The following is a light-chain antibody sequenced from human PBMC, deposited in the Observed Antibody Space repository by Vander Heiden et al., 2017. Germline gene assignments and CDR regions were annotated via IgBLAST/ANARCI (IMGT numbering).Light chain of an antibody. CDR1: SGGIGVNY. CDR3: QCYDATSHYV. J-gene: IGLJ1*01. Sequence: FMLTQPHSVSGSQGQTVTITCTRSSGGIGVNYGQWTRRRPASSPTCVIYEDTQRPSGVPDRFSGSIDISSDSASLTISGLKTEDEADYYCQCYDATSHYVFGTGTKLTVL. CDR2: EDT. V-gene: IGLV6-57*01.